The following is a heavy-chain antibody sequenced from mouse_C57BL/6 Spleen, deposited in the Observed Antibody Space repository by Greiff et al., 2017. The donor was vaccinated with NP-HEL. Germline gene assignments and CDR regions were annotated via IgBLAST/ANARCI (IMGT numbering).Heavy chain of an antibody. CDR2: IYPRSGNT. CDR3: AALLLDAMDY. CDR1: GYTFTSYG. Sequence: QVQLKESGAELARPGASVKLSCKASGYTFTSYGISWVKQRTGQGLEWIGEIYPRSGNTYYNEKFKGKATLTADKSSSTAYMELRSLTSEDSAVYFCAALLLDAMDYWGQGTSVTVSS. V-gene: IGHV1-81*01. D-gene: IGHD2-1*01. J-gene: IGHJ4*01.